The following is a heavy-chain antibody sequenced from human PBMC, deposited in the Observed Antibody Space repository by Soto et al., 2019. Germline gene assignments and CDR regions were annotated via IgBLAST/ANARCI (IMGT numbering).Heavy chain of an antibody. V-gene: IGHV3-30*18. CDR2: ISYDGSNK. D-gene: IGHD5-12*01. CDR3: AKVELDIVLEGMDV. CDR1: GFTFSSYG. J-gene: IGHJ6*02. Sequence: QVQLVESGGGVVQPGRSLRLSCAASGFTFSSYGMHLVRQAPGKGLEWVAVISYDGSNKYYADSVKGRFTISRDNSKNRVCLQMNSLRAKDTAVYYGAKVELDIVLEGMDVCCHGTTVTVS.